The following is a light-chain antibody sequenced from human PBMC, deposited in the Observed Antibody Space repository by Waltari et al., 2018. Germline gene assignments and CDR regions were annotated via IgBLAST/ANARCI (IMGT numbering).Light chain of an antibody. CDR2: GEN. V-gene: IGLV3-19*01. J-gene: IGLJ2*01. CDR1: NINTHY. Sequence: SSELTQDPAVSVALGQTVTITCHGLNINTHYAHSYQQKPGQAPVLVIRGENNRPSGIPYRFSGSTSGKSASLTITGAQAEDEAAYYCNSRDTSGKHVLFGGGTKLTVL. CDR3: NSRDTSGKHVL.